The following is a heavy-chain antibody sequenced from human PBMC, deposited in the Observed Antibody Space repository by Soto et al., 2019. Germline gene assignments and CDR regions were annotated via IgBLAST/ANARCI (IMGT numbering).Heavy chain of an antibody. J-gene: IGHJ6*02. CDR1: GGSISSYY. CDR3: ARDRYYYDSNGYYYGMDV. D-gene: IGHD3-22*01. Sequence: SETLSLTCTVSGGSISSYYWSWIRQPAGKGLEWIGRIYTSGSTNYNPSLKSRVTMSVDTSKNQFSLKLSSVTAADTAVYYCARDRYYYDSNGYYYGMDVWGQGTTVTVYS. V-gene: IGHV4-4*07. CDR2: IYTSGST.